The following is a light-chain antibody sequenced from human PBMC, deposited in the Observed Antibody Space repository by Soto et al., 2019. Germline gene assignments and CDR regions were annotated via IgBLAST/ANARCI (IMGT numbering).Light chain of an antibody. CDR2: GAS. J-gene: IGKJ1*01. V-gene: IGKV3-20*01. CDR1: QSVSSSY. CDR3: QQYGSSLWT. Sequence: IVLTQSPGTLSLSPGERATLSCRASQSVSSSYLAWYQQKPGQAPRLLIYGASSRATGIPDRFSGSGSGTDFTLTISRLEPEDVAVYYCQQYGSSLWTFGQGSKVDIK.